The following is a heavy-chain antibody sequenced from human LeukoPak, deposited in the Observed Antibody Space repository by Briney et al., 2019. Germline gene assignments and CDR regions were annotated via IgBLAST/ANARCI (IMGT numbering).Heavy chain of an antibody. V-gene: IGHV1-46*01. CDR2: INPSGGST. D-gene: IGHD6-19*01. CDR1: GYTFTSYY. J-gene: IGHJ4*02. Sequence: ASVTVSCTASGYTFTSYYMHWVRQAPGQGLEWMGIINPSGGSTSYAQKFQGRVTMTRDTSTSTVCMELSSLRSEDTAVYYCARLGLADNDYWGQGTLVTLPS. CDR3: ARLGLADNDY.